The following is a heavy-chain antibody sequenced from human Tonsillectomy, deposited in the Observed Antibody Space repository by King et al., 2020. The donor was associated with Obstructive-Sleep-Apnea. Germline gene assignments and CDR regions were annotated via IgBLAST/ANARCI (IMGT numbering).Heavy chain of an antibody. D-gene: IGHD6-13*01. V-gene: IGHV4-34*01. Sequence: VQLQQWGAGLLKPSETLSLSCAVFGGSFTDHYWSWVRQPPGKGLEWIGEINHSGSTNHNPSLKSRVTISVDKSKNQFSLKLTSVTAADTAVYYCARGSGAAAVNWFDPWGQGTLVTVSS. CDR1: GGSFTDHY. CDR2: INHSGST. J-gene: IGHJ5*02. CDR3: ARGSGAAAVNWFDP.